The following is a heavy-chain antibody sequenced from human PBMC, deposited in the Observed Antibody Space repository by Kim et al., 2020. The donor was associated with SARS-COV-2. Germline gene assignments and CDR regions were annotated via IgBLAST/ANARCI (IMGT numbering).Heavy chain of an antibody. J-gene: IGHJ4*02. D-gene: IGHD1-1*01. CDR2: ITGGGRST. V-gene: IGHV3-23*01. Sequence: GGSLRRSCVASGFTFSNYAMSWVRQAPGKGLEWVSIITGGGRSTYYAGSVRGRFTISRDNSKNTMYLQMSSLQAEDTAVYYCTKGGTSVTGASDWWGQGT. CDR1: GFTFSNYA. CDR3: TKGGTSVTGASDW.